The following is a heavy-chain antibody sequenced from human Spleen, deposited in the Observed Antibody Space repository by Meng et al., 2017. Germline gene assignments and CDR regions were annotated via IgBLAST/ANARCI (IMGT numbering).Heavy chain of an antibody. J-gene: IGHJ3*02. Sequence: SETLSLTCAVSGGSISSNNWWSWVRQAPGKGLEWIGEIYQSGSTNYNPSLRSRVTISVDKSKNQYSLTLSYVTAADTAVYYCARGIYYYYDSSGYSRAFDIWGQGTMVTVSS. CDR1: GGSISSNNW. CDR2: IYQSGST. V-gene: IGHV4-4*02. D-gene: IGHD3-22*01. CDR3: ARGIYYYYDSSGYSRAFDI.